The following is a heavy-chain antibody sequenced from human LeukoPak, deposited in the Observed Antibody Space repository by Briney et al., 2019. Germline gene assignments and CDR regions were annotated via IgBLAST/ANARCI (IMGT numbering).Heavy chain of an antibody. CDR2: IKQDGSEK. J-gene: IGHJ5*02. CDR3: AKVHARYCSGGSCYLLDP. Sequence: GGSLRLSCAASGFTFSSYWMSWVRQAPGRGLEWVANIKQDGSEKYYADSVKGRFTISRDNSKNTLYLQMNSLRAEDTAVYYCAKVHARYCSGGSCYLLDPWGQGTLVTVSS. CDR1: GFTFSSYW. D-gene: IGHD2-15*01. V-gene: IGHV3-7*01.